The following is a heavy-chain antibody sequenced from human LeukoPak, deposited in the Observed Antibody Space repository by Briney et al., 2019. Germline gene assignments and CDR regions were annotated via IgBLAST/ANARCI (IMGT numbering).Heavy chain of an antibody. CDR3: ARAWEPNWFDP. V-gene: IGHV4-31*03. D-gene: IGHD1-26*01. Sequence: SETLSLTCTVSGGSISSGNYYWSWIRQHPGKGLEWIGYIHHSGSTYYNPSLKSRVIISVDTSKNQFSLKLNSVTAADTAVYYCARAWEPNWFDPWGQGTLVTVSS. CDR2: IHHSGST. CDR1: GGSISSGNYY. J-gene: IGHJ5*02.